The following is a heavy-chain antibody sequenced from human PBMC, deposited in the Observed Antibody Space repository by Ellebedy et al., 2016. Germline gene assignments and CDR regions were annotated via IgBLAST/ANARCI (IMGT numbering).Heavy chain of an antibody. Sequence: SETLSLTCAVYGGSFSGYYWSWIRQPPGKGLEWIGYIYYSGTTNYNPSLKSRITISVDTSKNQFSLKLSSVTAADTAVYYCARGSSSWFSPLPFFDYWGQGTLITVSS. CDR1: GGSFSGYY. D-gene: IGHD6-13*01. J-gene: IGHJ4*02. CDR3: ARGSSSWFSPLPFFDY. CDR2: IYYSGTT. V-gene: IGHV4-59*01.